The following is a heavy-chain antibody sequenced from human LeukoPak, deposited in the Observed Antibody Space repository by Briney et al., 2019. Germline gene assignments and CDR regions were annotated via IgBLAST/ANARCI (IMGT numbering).Heavy chain of an antibody. CDR1: GFSFSTSG. J-gene: IGHJ4*02. D-gene: IGHD3-16*01. CDR2: ISKDGRKN. Sequence: PGGSLRLSGEASGFSFSTSGVPWVRQAPGKGLEWMAVISKDGRKNHYADSVKGRFTISRDNSKSTLFLQMNSLRAEDTGICYCARDFLDYGTAYYDVGIFDSWGQGTRVTVSS. CDR3: ARDFLDYGTAYYDVGIFDS. V-gene: IGHV3-30*04.